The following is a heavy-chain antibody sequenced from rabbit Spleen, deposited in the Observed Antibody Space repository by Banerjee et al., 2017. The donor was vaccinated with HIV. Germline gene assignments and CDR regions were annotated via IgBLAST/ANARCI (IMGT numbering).Heavy chain of an antibody. V-gene: IGHV1S45*01. CDR2: ILTGSGST. CDR1: GLDFSSNYW. J-gene: IGHJ4*01. Sequence: QQQLEESGGDLVKPGASLTLTCTASGLDFSSNYWMCWVRQAPGKGLEWIGCILTGSGSTYYASWAKGRFTMSKASSTTVTLQMTSLTAADTATYFCARDGAGGSYFALWGPGTLVTVS. D-gene: IGHD8-1*01. CDR3: ARDGAGGSYFAL.